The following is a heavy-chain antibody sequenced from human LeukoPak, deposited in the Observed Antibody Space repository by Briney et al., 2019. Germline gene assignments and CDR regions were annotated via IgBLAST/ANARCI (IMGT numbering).Heavy chain of an antibody. CDR2: INPNSGGT. D-gene: IGHD4-11*01. Sequence: ASVKVSCKASGYTFTGYYMHWVRQAPGQGLEWMGWINPNSGGTKYAQKFQGRVTVTRDTSISTAYMELTRLRSDDTAVYYCARNAHSNYYYYYMDVWGKGTTVTVSS. V-gene: IGHV1-2*02. J-gene: IGHJ6*03. CDR1: GYTFTGYY. CDR3: ARNAHSNYYYYYMDV.